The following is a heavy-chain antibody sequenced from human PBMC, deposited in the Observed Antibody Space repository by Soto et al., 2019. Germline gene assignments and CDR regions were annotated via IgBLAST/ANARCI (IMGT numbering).Heavy chain of an antibody. V-gene: IGHV3-33*01. J-gene: IGHJ6*02. Sequence: QVQLVESGGGVVQPGRSLRLSCAASGFTFSSYGMHWVRQAPGKGLEWVAVIWYDGSNKYYADSVKGRFTISRDNSKNTLYLQMNSRRAEDTAVYYCARRYDFWSGYYTPSGMDVWGQGTTVTVSS. CDR3: ARRYDFWSGYYTPSGMDV. CDR1: GFTFSSYG. CDR2: IWYDGSNK. D-gene: IGHD3-3*01.